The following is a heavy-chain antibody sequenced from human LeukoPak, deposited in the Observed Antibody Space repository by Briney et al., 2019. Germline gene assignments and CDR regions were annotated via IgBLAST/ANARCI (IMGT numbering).Heavy chain of an antibody. J-gene: IGHJ4*02. CDR2: ISHGSSYI. Sequence: ETLSLTCAVYGGSFSGYYWSWIRQPPGKGLEWVSSISHGSSYIYYADSVKGRFTISRDNAENSLYLQMNSLRAEDTAVYYCARGPKYIASTGPHYFDYWGQGTLVTVSS. D-gene: IGHD1-1*01. V-gene: IGHV3-21*01. CDR3: ARGPKYIASTGPHYFDY. CDR1: GGSFSGYY.